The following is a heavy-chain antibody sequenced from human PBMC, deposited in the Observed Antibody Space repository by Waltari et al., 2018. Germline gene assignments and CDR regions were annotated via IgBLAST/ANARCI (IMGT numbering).Heavy chain of an antibody. V-gene: IGHV3-33*01. CDR1: GFTFDSYG. Sequence: QVQLVESGGGVVQSGRALRLSCVASGFTFDSYGMHWVRQAPGRGRVWGALIWFDGSAKYYADSGKGRFTVSRDNSKNTFYLQLNSLRAEDTAVYYCVRDMHSSSSALGWLDPWGQGTLVTVSS. CDR3: VRDMHSSSSALGWLDP. D-gene: IGHD6-6*01. CDR2: IWFDGSAK. J-gene: IGHJ5*02.